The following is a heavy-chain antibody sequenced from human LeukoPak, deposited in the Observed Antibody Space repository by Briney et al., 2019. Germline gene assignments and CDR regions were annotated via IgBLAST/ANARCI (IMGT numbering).Heavy chain of an antibody. CDR1: GDSVRSDSHY. V-gene: IGHV4-61*01. D-gene: IGHD3-10*01. CDR2: IYYSGST. CDR3: TRDLPRGFGEL. Sequence: SETLSLTCTVSGDSVRSDSHYWSWIRQPPGKGLELIGYIYYSGSTNYNPSLKRRRTISIDTSKNQFSLKLSSVTAADTAVYYCTRDLPRGFGELWSQRTLVTASS. J-gene: IGHJ4*02.